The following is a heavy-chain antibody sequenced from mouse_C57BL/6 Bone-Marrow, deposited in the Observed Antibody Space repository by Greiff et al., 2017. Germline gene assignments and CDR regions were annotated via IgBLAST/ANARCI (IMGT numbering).Heavy chain of an antibody. CDR2: ISYSGST. D-gene: IGHD1-1*01. CDR1: GYSITSDY. CDR3: ARWRYGRSYPYWYFDV. V-gene: IGHV3-8*01. Sequence: EVKLVESGPGLAKPSQTLSLTCSVTGYSITSDYWNWIRKFPGNKLEYMGYISYSGSTYYNPSLKRRISITRDTSKNQYYLQLNSVTTEDTATYYCARWRYGRSYPYWYFDVWGTGTTVTVSS. J-gene: IGHJ1*03.